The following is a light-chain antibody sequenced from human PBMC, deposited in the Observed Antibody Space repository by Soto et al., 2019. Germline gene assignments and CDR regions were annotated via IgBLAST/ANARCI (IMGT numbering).Light chain of an antibody. CDR2: SNA. Sequence: QPVLTQPPSASGTPGQTVTISCSGSGSNIGENAVNWYQHLPGTAPQLLIYSNALRPSGVPHRFSGSKSGTAGSLAISGLQSEDEAHYYCAAWDDSLKAMLFGGGTKLTVL. V-gene: IGLV1-44*01. J-gene: IGLJ3*02. CDR1: GSNIGENA. CDR3: AAWDDSLKAML.